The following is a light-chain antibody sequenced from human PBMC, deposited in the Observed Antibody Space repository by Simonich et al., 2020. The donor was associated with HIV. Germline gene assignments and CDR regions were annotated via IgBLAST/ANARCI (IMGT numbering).Light chain of an antibody. Sequence: DIVMTQSPDSLAVSLGERATINCKSSQSVLHSSNNKNYLVWYQQKPGQPPKLLIYWASTRESGVPDRFSGSGSGTEFTLTISSLQPDDFATYYCQQYNSYSLTFGGGTKVEIK. V-gene: IGKV4-1*01. CDR1: QSVLHSSNNKNY. CDR2: WAS. CDR3: QQYNSYSLT. J-gene: IGKJ4*01.